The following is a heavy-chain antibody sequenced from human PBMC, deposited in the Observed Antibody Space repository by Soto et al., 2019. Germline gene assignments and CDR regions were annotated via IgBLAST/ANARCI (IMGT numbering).Heavy chain of an antibody. D-gene: IGHD2-21*02. Sequence: QVQLVESGGGLVKPGGSLRLSCAASGFTFNDYYMSWIHQAPGKGLEWVSYISSSGSTIYYADSVKGRFTISRDNAKNSLYLQMNSLRAEDTAVYYCASLLLLAYCGGDCSDVDYWGQGTLVTVSS. CDR1: GFTFNDYY. CDR3: ASLLLLAYCGGDCSDVDY. CDR2: ISSSGSTI. J-gene: IGHJ4*02. V-gene: IGHV3-11*01.